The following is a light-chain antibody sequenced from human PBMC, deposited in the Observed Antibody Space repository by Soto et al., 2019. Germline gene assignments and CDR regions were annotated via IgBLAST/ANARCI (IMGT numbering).Light chain of an antibody. J-gene: IGKJ1*01. CDR1: QSVSSSY. CDR3: QQYGSSPRT. V-gene: IGKV3-20*01. Sequence: EIVFTQSPRTLTLSPGERATLSCRASQSVSSSYLAWYQQKPGQAPRLLIYGASSRATGIPDRFSGSGSGTDFTLTISRLEPEDFAVYYCQQYGSSPRTFGQGTKVDI. CDR2: GAS.